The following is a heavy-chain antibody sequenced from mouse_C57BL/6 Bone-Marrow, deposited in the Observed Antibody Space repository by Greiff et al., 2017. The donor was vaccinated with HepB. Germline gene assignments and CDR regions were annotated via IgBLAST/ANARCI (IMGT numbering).Heavy chain of an antibody. J-gene: IGHJ2*01. V-gene: IGHV1-81*01. CDR3: ARGPGRPYYFDY. CDR1: GYTFTSYG. Sequence: QVQLQQSGAELARPGASVKLSCKASGYTFTSYGISWVKQRTGQGLEWIGEIYPRSGNTYYNEKFKGKATLTADKSSSTAYMELRSLTSEDSAVYFCARGPGRPYYFDYWGQGTTLTVSS. D-gene: IGHD3-3*01. CDR2: IYPRSGNT.